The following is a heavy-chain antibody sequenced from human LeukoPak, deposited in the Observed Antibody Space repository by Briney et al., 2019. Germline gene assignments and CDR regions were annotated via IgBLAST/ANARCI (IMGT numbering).Heavy chain of an antibody. J-gene: IGHJ6*03. V-gene: IGHV4-39*01. CDR3: ARQRADYYYYYVDV. Sequence: PSETLSLTCTVSGGSINTANYYWGWLRQPPGKGLEWIGSIYYSETTYDNPSLKSRVTRSIETSKNQFSLRLSSVTASDTAVYYCARQRADYYYYYVDVWGEGTTVAVS. CDR1: GGSINTANYY. CDR2: IYYSETT.